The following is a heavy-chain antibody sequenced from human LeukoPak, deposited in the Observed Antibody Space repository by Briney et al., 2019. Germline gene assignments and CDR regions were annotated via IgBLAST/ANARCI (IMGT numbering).Heavy chain of an antibody. Sequence: SETLSLTCTVSGGSISSVTYYWGWIRQPPGKGLEWIGSIYNSGSTYYHPSLKSRVTLSVDTSKNHFYLKLTSVTAADTAVYHCAGHPALDQFDYWGQGTLVTVSS. CDR2: IYNSGST. CDR3: AGHPALDQFDY. J-gene: IGHJ4*02. CDR1: GGSISSVTYY. D-gene: IGHD2-2*01. V-gene: IGHV4-39*01.